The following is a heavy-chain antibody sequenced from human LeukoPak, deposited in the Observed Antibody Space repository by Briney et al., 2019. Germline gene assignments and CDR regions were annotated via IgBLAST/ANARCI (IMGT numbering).Heavy chain of an antibody. D-gene: IGHD3-22*01. CDR2: IYYSGST. V-gene: IGHV4-39*01. Sequence: SETLPLTCTVSGGSISSSSYYWGWIRQPPGKGLEWIGSIYYSGSTYYNPSLKSRVTISVDTSKNQFSLKLSSVTAADTAVYYCSYDSSGYYNRGKEILDAFDIWGQGTMVTVSS. CDR1: GGSISSSSYY. CDR3: SYDSSGYYNRGKEILDAFDI. J-gene: IGHJ3*02.